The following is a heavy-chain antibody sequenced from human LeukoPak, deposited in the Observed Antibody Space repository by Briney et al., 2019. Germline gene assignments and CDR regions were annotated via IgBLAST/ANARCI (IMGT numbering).Heavy chain of an antibody. J-gene: IGHJ6*02. D-gene: IGHD2-2*01. CDR3: ARDSRYCNSISCYGRPGYYGLDV. V-gene: IGHV4-59*01. CDR2: IYYSEIN. CDR1: GGPLSRYY. Sequence: PSEPLSLTCTVSGGPLSRYYWSWLRQPPGNGLEWIGYIYYSEINNYNPSLKSRVTMSVDTSKNQFSLNLSSVTAADTAVYYCARDSRYCNSISCYGRPGYYGLDVWGQGTTVTVSS.